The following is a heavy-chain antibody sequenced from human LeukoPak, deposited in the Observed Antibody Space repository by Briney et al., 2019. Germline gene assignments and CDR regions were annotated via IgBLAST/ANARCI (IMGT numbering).Heavy chain of an antibody. J-gene: IGHJ4*02. CDR1: GYTFTGYY. V-gene: IGHV1-2*02. D-gene: IGHD4-23*01. CDR2: INPNSGGR. Sequence: GASVKVSFKASGYTFTGYYLHWVRQAPGQGLEWMGWINPNSGGRNYAQMFQGRVTMTRDTSINTAYMELSGLRSDDTAVYYCARDSYGGNWSLGYWGQGTLVTVSS. CDR3: ARDSYGGNWSLGY.